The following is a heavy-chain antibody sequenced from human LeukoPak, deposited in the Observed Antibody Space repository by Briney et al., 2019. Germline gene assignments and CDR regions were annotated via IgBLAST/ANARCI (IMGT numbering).Heavy chain of an antibody. CDR2: IYQNGNT. Sequence: SETLSLTCAVSGGSISSGGYSWSWIRHPTGKGLEWIGYIYQNGNTYYNPSLKSRVTISVDTSKNQFSLKLSSVTAADTAVYYCARERRDYYDSSGYYYYWGQGTLVTVSS. J-gene: IGHJ4*02. CDR3: ARERRDYYDSSGYYYY. V-gene: IGHV4-30-2*01. CDR1: GGSISSGGYS. D-gene: IGHD3-22*01.